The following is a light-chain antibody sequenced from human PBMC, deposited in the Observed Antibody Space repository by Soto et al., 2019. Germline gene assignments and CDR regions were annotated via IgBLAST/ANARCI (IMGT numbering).Light chain of an antibody. CDR3: SSYTSISTYVV. CDR1: SSDVGGYNY. CDR2: DVS. J-gene: IGLJ2*01. V-gene: IGLV2-14*03. Sequence: QSVLTQPASVSGSPGQSITISCTGTSSDVGGYNYVSWYQQHPGKAPKLLICDVSNRPSGVSNRFSGSKSGNTASLTISGLQAEDEADYYCSSYTSISTYVVFGGGTKLTV.